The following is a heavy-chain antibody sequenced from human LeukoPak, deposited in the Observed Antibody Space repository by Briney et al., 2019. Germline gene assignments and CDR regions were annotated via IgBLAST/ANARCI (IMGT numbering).Heavy chain of an antibody. D-gene: IGHD3-9*01. CDR3: ARDGRVTYYDILIEFRHPYYFDY. Sequence: GGSLRLSCAASGFTFSSYAMHWVRQAPGKGLEWVAVISYDGSNKYYADSVKGRFTISRDNSKNALYLQMNSLRAEDTAVYYCARDGRVTYYDILIEFRHPYYFDYWGQGTLVTVSS. CDR2: ISYDGSNK. CDR1: GFTFSSYA. J-gene: IGHJ4*02. V-gene: IGHV3-30-3*01.